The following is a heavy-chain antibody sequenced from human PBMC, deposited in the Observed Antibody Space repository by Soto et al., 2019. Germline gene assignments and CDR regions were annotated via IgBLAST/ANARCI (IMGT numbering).Heavy chain of an antibody. V-gene: IGHV6-1*01. J-gene: IGHJ6*03. CDR2: TYYRTKWYN. CDR3: ARGEAAAGTGLYYYYYMDV. CDR1: GDSVSSNSAA. Sequence: SQTLSLTCAISGDSVSSNSAAWNWIRQSPSRGLEWLGRTYYRTKWYNDYAVSVKSRITINPDTSKNQFSLQLNSVTPEDTAVYYCARGEAAAGTGLYYYYYMDVWGKGTTVTVSS. D-gene: IGHD6-13*01.